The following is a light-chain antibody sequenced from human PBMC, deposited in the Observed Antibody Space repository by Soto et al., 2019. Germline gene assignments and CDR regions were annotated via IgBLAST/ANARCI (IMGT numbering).Light chain of an antibody. CDR1: SSDVGGYNY. J-gene: IGLJ2*01. CDR3: SSYTGSGTVV. Sequence: QSALTQPPSVSGSPGQSITISCTGTSSDVGGYNYVSWYQQHPGKAPKLMIYDVSNRPSGVSNRFSGSKSGNTASLTISGLQADDEADYYCSSYTGSGTVVFGGGTKLTVL. V-gene: IGLV2-14*01. CDR2: DVS.